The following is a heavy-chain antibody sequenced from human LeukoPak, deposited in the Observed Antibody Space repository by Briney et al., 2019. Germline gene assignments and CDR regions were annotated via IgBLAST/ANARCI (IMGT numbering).Heavy chain of an antibody. V-gene: IGHV3-7*03. D-gene: IGHD1-26*01. J-gene: IGHJ4*02. Sequence: GGSLRLSCAACGFTFSSYWMSWVRQAPGKGLEWVANIKQDGSEKYYVDSVKGRFTISRDNAKNSLYLQMNSLRAEDTAVYYCAREVGATNYFDYWGQGTLVTVSS. CDR2: IKQDGSEK. CDR3: AREVGATNYFDY. CDR1: GFTFSSYW.